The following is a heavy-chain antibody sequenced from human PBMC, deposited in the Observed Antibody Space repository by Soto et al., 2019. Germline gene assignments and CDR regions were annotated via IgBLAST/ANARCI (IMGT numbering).Heavy chain of an antibody. D-gene: IGHD6-13*01. V-gene: IGHV3-64D*06. CDR3: VKGSAAGAGYFYDN. J-gene: IGHJ4*02. CDR2: ISSDGGET. Sequence: PGGSLRLSCSASGFPFGLYGVQWVRQAPGKGLEYVAGISSDGGETYHADSVRGRFTISRDNPKQTLYLQMTSLRVEDTAVYYCVKGSAAGAGYFYDNWGQGTLVTVSS. CDR1: GFPFGLYG.